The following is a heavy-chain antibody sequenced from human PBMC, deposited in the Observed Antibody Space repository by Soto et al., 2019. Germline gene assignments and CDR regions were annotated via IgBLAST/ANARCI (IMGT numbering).Heavy chain of an antibody. CDR2: ISAYNGNK. J-gene: IGHJ4*02. CDR3: ARTGGGMAARPLEY. CDR1: GYMFTTYG. Sequence: QVQLVQSGGEVKKPGASVEVSCRTSGYMFTTYGMSWVRQAPGQGLEWMAWISAYNGNKKYAQKFQGRVTMTTAISTSTVSMELRNLKSDDTATYFCARTGGGMAARPLEYWGQGTLVTVSS. D-gene: IGHD6-6*01. V-gene: IGHV1-18*04.